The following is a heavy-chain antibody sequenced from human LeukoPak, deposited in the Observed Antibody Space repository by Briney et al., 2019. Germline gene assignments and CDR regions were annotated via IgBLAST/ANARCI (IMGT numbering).Heavy chain of an antibody. Sequence: GESLKISCKGFGYSFTNYWIGWVGQMPGKGLEWMGIIYPGDSDTRYNPSFQGQVTISADKSISTAYLQWSSLKASDTAMYYCARHYRYCSGGSCYSDWFDPWGQGTLVTVSS. CDR3: ARHYRYCSGGSCYSDWFDP. CDR2: IYPGDSDT. D-gene: IGHD2-15*01. CDR1: GYSFTNYW. V-gene: IGHV5-51*01. J-gene: IGHJ5*02.